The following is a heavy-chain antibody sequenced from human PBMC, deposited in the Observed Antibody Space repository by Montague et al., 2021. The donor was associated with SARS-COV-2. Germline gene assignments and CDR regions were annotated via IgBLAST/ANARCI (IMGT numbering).Heavy chain of an antibody. J-gene: IGHJ4*02. CDR1: GGSISSSSYY. CDR3: ARHVRSLMVRGPDFDY. V-gene: IGHV4-39*01. CDR2: IYYSGTT. Sequence: ETLSLSCTVSGGSISSSSYYWGWIRQPPGKGLEWIGRIYYSGTTYYNPSLKSRVTISVDTSKNQFSLKLSSVTAADTAVYYCARHVRSLMVRGPDFDYWGQGTLVTVSS. D-gene: IGHD3-10*01.